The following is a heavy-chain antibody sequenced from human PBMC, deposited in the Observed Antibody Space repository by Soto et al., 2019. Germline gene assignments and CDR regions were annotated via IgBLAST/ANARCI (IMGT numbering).Heavy chain of an antibody. D-gene: IGHD1-1*01. CDR2: IYYSGST. V-gene: IGHV4-59*01. Sequence: TLSLTCTVSGGSISSYYWSWIRQPPGKVLEWIGYIYYSGSTNYNPSLKSRVTISVDTSKNQFSLKLSSVTAADTAVYYCASGSGKGYYYYGMDVWGQGTTVTVSS. CDR3: ASGSGKGYYYYGMDV. CDR1: GGSISSYY. J-gene: IGHJ6*02.